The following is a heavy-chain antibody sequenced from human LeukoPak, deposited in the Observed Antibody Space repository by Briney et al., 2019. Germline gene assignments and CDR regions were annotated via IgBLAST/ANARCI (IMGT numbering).Heavy chain of an antibody. J-gene: IGHJ3*02. CDR2: IYYSGST. CDR3: ASQEVPDDAFDI. CDR1: GGSISSYY. V-gene: IGHV4-59*01. Sequence: SETLSLTCTVSGGSISSYYWSWIRQPPGKGLEWIGYIYYSGSTSYSGNTNYNPSLKSRVTISVDTSKNQFSLKLSSVTAADTAVYYCASQEVPDDAFDIWGQGTMVTVSS.